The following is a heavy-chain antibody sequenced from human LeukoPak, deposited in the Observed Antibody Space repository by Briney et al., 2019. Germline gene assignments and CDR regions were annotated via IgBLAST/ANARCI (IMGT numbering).Heavy chain of an antibody. V-gene: IGHV3-48*03. CDR2: ISSSGSTI. Sequence: PGGSLRLSCAASGFTFSSYEMNWVRQAPGKGLEWVSYISSSGSTIYYADSVKGRFIISRDNAKNSLYLQMNSLRAEDTAVYYCARPQFGELPNYYYYGMDVWGQGTTVTVSS. CDR3: ARPQFGELPNYYYYGMDV. CDR1: GFTFSSYE. J-gene: IGHJ6*02. D-gene: IGHD3-10*01.